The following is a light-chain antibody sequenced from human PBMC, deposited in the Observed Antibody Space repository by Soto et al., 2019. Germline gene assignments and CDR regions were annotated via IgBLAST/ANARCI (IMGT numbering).Light chain of an antibody. CDR2: GAS. CDR3: QQYGSSGT. Sequence: LTQSTGTLSWSPGERGTRSCRTSQSVSSGFLAWYQQKPGQAPRLLIYGASNRATGISDRFSGSGSGTDFTLTISRLEPEDFAVYYCQQYGSSGTFGQGTKVDTK. CDR1: QSVSSGF. V-gene: IGKV3-20*01. J-gene: IGKJ1*01.